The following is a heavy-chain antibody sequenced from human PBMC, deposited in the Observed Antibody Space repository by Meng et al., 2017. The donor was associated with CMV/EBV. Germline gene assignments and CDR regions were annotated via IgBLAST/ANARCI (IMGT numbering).Heavy chain of an antibody. CDR3: AKDLPHCSSTSCQYYFDY. D-gene: IGHD2-2*01. J-gene: IGHJ4*02. CDR1: GFTFSNYG. V-gene: IGHV3-30*02. Sequence: GESLKISCAASGFTFSNYGMHWVRQAPGKGLEWVAFIRYDGSKEDYGDSVQGRLAISRDNSKNTLYLQMNSLRADDTALYYCAKDLPHCSSTSCQYYFDYWGQGTLVTVSS. CDR2: IRYDGSKE.